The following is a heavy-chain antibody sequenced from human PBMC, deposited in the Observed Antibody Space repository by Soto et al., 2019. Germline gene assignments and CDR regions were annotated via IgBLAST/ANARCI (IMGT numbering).Heavy chain of an antibody. D-gene: IGHD6-6*01. J-gene: IGHJ4*02. V-gene: IGHV2-5*02. CDR2: IYWDDDK. CDR1: GFSLSTSGVG. Sequence: SGPTLVKPTQTLTLTCTFSGFSLSTSGVGVGWIRQPPGKALEWLALIYWDDDKRYSPSLKSRLTITKDTSKNQVVLTMTNMDPVDTATYYCASRKVAYSSSSDYFDYWGQGTLVTVSS. CDR3: ASRKVAYSSSSDYFDY.